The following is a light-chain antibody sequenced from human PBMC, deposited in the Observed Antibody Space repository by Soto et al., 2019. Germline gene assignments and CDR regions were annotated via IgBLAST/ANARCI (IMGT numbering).Light chain of an antibody. Sequence: QSVLTQPPSVSGAPGQTVTISCTGSSANIGTGYDVHWYQQVAGTAPKVVLYSNTARPSGVPDRFSGSSSGSSASLAITGLQAEDEDASYCQSYDSILTGSVFGTGTKLTVL. CDR3: QSYDSILTGSV. CDR2: SNT. CDR1: SANIGTGYD. J-gene: IGLJ1*01. V-gene: IGLV1-40*01.